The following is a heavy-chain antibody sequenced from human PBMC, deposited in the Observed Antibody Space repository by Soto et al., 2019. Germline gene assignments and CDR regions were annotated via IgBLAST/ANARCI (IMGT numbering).Heavy chain of an antibody. CDR3: ARGRYYYDSSGYYLYYFDY. D-gene: IGHD3-22*01. J-gene: IGHJ4*02. CDR1: GGSISSGGYS. Sequence: QLQLQESGSGLVKPSQTLSLTCAVSGGSISSGGYSWSWIRQPPGKGLEWIGYIYHSGSTYYNPSLKSRVTISVDRSKNQFSLKLSSVTAADTAVYYCARGRYYYDSSGYYLYYFDYWGQGTLVTVSS. CDR2: IYHSGST. V-gene: IGHV4-30-2*01.